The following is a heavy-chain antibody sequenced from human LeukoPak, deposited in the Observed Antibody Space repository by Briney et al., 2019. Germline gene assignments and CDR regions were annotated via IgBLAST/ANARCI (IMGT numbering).Heavy chain of an antibody. J-gene: IGHJ4*02. Sequence: GGSLRLSCAASGFTFSSYWMSWVRQAPGKGLEWVANINQDGSEKYYVDSVKGRFTISRDNAKNSLYLQMSSLGAEDTAVYYCATLWFGEFTFDYWGQGSLVTVSS. CDR1: GFTFSSYW. CDR2: INQDGSEK. D-gene: IGHD3-10*01. V-gene: IGHV3-7*01. CDR3: ATLWFGEFTFDY.